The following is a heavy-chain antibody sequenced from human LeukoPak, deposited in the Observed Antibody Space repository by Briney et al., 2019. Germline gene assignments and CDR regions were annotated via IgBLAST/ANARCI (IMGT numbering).Heavy chain of an antibody. J-gene: IGHJ4*02. CDR2: ISGYNGNT. CDR3: ARKSYYDTSGYYEDFDY. V-gene: IGHV1-18*01. Sequence: ASEKVSCKASGYTFTSYGISWVRQAPGQGLEWMGWISGYNGNTDYAQKVQGRVTMTTDTSTGTAYMELRNLTSDDTAVYYCARKSYYDTSGYYEDFDYWGQGTLVTVSS. D-gene: IGHD3-22*01. CDR1: GYTFTSYG.